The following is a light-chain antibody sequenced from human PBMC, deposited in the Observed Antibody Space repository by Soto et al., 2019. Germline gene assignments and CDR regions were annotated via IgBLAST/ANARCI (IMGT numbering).Light chain of an antibody. CDR2: KAC. Sequence: DIQMTQSPSTLSASVGDRVTITCRASQSISNWLAWYQQKPGKAPKLLIYKACSVESGVPSRFSGSGSGTEFTLTISSRQPDDLATYYCQQYNSGGFTFGSGNKVDIK. CDR3: QQYNSGGFT. J-gene: IGKJ3*01. V-gene: IGKV1-5*03. CDR1: QSISNW.